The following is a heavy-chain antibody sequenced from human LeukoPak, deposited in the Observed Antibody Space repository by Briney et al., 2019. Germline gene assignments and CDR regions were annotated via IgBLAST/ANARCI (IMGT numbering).Heavy chain of an antibody. CDR2: ISGGGDST. J-gene: IGHJ4*02. Sequence: GGSLRLSCAASAFTFNNYAMSWVRQAPGKGLESVSAISGGGDSTYYADYVKGRFTISRDNSKNTLYLQMNSLRADDTAVYYCAKSTTYGDSYFDYWGQGTLVTVSS. CDR1: AFTFNNYA. D-gene: IGHD4-17*01. V-gene: IGHV3-23*01. CDR3: AKSTTYGDSYFDY.